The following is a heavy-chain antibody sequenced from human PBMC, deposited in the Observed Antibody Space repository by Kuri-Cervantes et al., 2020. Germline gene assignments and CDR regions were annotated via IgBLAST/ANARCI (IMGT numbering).Heavy chain of an antibody. CDR3: ARDQAGYDPYYFDY. V-gene: IGHV1-18*01. D-gene: IGHD5-12*01. J-gene: IGHJ4*02. CDR2: ISAYNGNT. CDR1: GYTFTSYG. Sequence: ASVLVSCNASGYTFTSYGISWVRQAPGQGLEWMGWISAYNGNTNYAQKLQGRVTMNTDKSTSTAYMELRSLRSDDTAVYYCARDQAGYDPYYFDYWGQGTLVTVSS.